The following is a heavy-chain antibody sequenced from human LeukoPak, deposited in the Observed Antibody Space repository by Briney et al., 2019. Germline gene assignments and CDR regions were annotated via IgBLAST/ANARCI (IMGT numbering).Heavy chain of an antibody. D-gene: IGHD4-17*01. CDR1: GFTFSGYS. V-gene: IGHV3-48*01. CDR3: ARDRRTTVTINWFDP. J-gene: IGHJ5*02. Sequence: PGGSLRLSCAASGFTFSGYSMNWVRQAPGKGLEWVSYISSSSTIYYADSVKGRFTISRDNAKNSLYLQMNSLRAEDTAVYYCARDRRTTVTINWFDPWGQGTLVTVSS. CDR2: ISSSSTI.